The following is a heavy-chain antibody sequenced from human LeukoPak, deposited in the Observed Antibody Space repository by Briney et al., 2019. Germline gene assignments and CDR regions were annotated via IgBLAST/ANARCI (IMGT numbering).Heavy chain of an antibody. D-gene: IGHD6-19*01. J-gene: IGHJ4*02. CDR1: GFTFSSYW. Sequence: GGSLRLSCAASGFTFSSYWMFWVRQPPGKGLEWVATIKKDGSEKDYVNSVKGRFTISRDNAENSLSLQMNSLRGDDTAIYYCVGGSGWLFDYWGQGTLVTVSS. CDR2: IKKDGSEK. V-gene: IGHV3-7*01. CDR3: VGGSGWLFDY.